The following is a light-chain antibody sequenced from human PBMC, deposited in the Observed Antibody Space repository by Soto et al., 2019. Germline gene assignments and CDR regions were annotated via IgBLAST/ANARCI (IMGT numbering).Light chain of an antibody. CDR3: QHYNSYSEA. J-gene: IGKJ1*01. CDR1: QTMSSW. Sequence: DIQMTHSPSTLSGSVGDRVTITCRASQTMSSWLAWYQQKPGKAPKLLIYKASTLKSGVPSRFSGSGSGTEFTLTISSLQPDDFATYYCQHYNSYSEAFGQGTKVDI. V-gene: IGKV1-5*03. CDR2: KAS.